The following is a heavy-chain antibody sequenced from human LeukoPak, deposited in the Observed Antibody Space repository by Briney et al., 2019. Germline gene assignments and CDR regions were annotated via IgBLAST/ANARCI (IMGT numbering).Heavy chain of an antibody. Sequence: GGSLRLSCAVSGLTYSAQYMSWIRQAPGKGLEWISYISNSGSYTNYADSVRGRFTISRDNAENSLFLQMNSLRAEDTAVYYCARDLMSYDYVWGSYRLGYWGQGTLVTVSS. D-gene: IGHD3-16*02. CDR3: ARDLMSYDYVWGSYRLGY. J-gene: IGHJ4*02. CDR1: GLTYSAQY. V-gene: IGHV3-11*05. CDR2: ISNSGSYT.